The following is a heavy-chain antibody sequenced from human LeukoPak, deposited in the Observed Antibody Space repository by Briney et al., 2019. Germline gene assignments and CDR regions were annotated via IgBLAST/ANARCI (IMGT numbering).Heavy chain of an antibody. CDR2: INHSGST. V-gene: IGHV4-4*02. D-gene: IGHD3-3*01. Sequence: SETLSLTCAVSGGSISSSNWWSWVRQPPGKGLEWIGEINHSGSTNYNPSLKSRVTISVDTSKNQFSLKLSSVTAADTAMYYCAIAYYDPRYGMDVWGQGTTVTVSS. CDR3: AIAYYDPRYGMDV. CDR1: GGSISSSNW. J-gene: IGHJ6*02.